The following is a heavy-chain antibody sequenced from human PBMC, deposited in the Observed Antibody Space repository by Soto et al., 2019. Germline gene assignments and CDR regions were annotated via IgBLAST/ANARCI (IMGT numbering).Heavy chain of an antibody. D-gene: IGHD6-6*01. CDR2: ISAYNGNT. CDR3: ASSYSSSYGMDV. J-gene: IGHJ6*02. CDR1: GYTFTSYG. Sequence: ASVKVSCKASGYTFTSYGISWVRQAPGQGLEWMGWISAYNGNTNYAQKLQGRVTMTTDTSTSTAYMELSRLRSDDTAVYYCASSYSSSYGMDVWGQGTTVTVSS. V-gene: IGHV1-18*01.